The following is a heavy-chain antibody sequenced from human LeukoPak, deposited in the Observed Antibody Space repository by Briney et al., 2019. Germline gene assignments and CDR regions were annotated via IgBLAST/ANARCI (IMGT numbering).Heavy chain of an antibody. D-gene: IGHD2-21*01. J-gene: IGHJ4*02. CDR1: VFTFDDYA. Sequence: GGSLRLSCAASVFTFDDYAVHGVRQAPGKGLEWVSGITWNSRTITYADSLEGRFTISRDNAKKFLYLQMYSLRTEDTAFYYSAKCGASTAYLDSWGQGTLVTVSS. CDR2: ITWNSRTI. V-gene: IGHV3-9*01. CDR3: AKCGASTAYLDS.